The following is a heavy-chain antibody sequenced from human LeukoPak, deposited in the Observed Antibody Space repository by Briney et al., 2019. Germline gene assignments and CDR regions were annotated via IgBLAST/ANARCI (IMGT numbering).Heavy chain of an antibody. CDR2: IDTNTGNP. D-gene: IGHD3-22*01. J-gene: IGHJ4*02. CDR1: GYTFTSYA. Sequence: ASVKVPCKASGYTFTSYAMNWVRQAPGQGLEYMGWIDTNTGNPTYAQGFTGRFVFSLDTSVSTAYLQISSLKAEDSAIYFCANCYDSSGFFAYWGQGTLVTVSS. CDR3: ANCYDSSGFFAY. V-gene: IGHV7-4-1*02.